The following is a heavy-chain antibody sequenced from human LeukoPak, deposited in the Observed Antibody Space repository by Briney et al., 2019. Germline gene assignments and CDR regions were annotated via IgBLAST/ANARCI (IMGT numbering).Heavy chain of an antibody. CDR1: GYTFTSYY. Sequence: GASVKVSCKASGYTFTSYYMHWVRQAPGQGLEWMGIINPSGGSTSYAQKFQGRVTMTRDTSTSTVYMELSSLRSEDTAVYYCARDHSPLGGVVVVAARDYWGQGTLVTVSS. J-gene: IGHJ4*02. D-gene: IGHD2-15*01. CDR3: ARDHSPLGGVVVVAARDY. CDR2: INPSGGST. V-gene: IGHV1-46*01.